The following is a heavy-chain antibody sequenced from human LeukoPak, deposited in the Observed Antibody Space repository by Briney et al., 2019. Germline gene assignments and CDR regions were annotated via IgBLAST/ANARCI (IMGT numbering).Heavy chain of an antibody. Sequence: GRSLRLSCAASGFTFSNYAMHWVRQAPGKGLEWVAIIWYDGSNKYYADSVKGRFTISRDNSKNMLYLQMNSLRAEDTAVYYCAVLDFWRSFSVRGQYMDVWGKGTTVTVSS. V-gene: IGHV3-33*01. CDR2: IWYDGSNK. D-gene: IGHD3-3*01. J-gene: IGHJ6*03. CDR1: GFTFSNYA. CDR3: AVLDFWRSFSVRGQYMDV.